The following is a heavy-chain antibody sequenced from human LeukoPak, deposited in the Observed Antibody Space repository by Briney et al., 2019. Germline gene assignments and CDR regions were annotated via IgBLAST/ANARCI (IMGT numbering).Heavy chain of an antibody. CDR2: INPNSGGT. Sequence: ASVKVSCKASGYTFTGYYMHWVRQAPGQGLEWMGWINPNSGGTNYAQKFQGRVTMTRDTSISTAYMELSRLRSDDTAVYYCARGHLPIAVAGTGNGNFDYWGQGTLVTVSS. J-gene: IGHJ4*02. CDR3: ARGHLPIAVAGTGNGNFDY. D-gene: IGHD6-19*01. CDR1: GYTFTGYY. V-gene: IGHV1-2*02.